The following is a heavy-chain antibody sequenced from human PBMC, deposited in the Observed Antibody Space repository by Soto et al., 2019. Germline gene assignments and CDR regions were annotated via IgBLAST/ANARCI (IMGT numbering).Heavy chain of an antibody. CDR3: ARTVMPVGNLAAFDH. CDR1: GGSVSSVKYF. V-gene: IGHV4-61*01. J-gene: IGHJ4*02. CDR2: IYNTGNT. Sequence: QMQLQESGPGLVKPSETLSLTCNVSGGSVSSVKYFWSWIRQPPGKGLEWIAYIYNTGNTNYNPSLKSRATISVDTSKNQCALKLTSVTAAYSAVYFCARTVMPVGNLAAFDHWGQGVLVTVSS. D-gene: IGHD7-27*01.